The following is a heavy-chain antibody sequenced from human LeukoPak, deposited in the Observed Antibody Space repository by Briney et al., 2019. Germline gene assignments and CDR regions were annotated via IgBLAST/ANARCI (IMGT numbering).Heavy chain of an antibody. CDR1: GGTFSSYA. V-gene: IGHV1-69*04. CDR3: ARIFGSEATKSFDI. D-gene: IGHD5-12*01. CDR2: IIPILGIA. Sequence: SVKVSCKASGGTFSSYAISWVRQAPGQGLEWMGRIIPILGIANYAQKFQGRVTITADKSTSTAYMELSSLRSEDTAVYYCARIFGSEATKSFDIWGQGTMVTVSS. J-gene: IGHJ3*02.